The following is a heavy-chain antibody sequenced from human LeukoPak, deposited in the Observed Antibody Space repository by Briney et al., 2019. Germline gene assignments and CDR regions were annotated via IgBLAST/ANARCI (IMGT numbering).Heavy chain of an antibody. CDR3: ARSIDTIFYDY. Sequence: SETLSLTCTVSGGSISSDYWSWVRQPPGKGLEWIGYMFHSGSINYNPSLKSRVTMSVDTSKNQISLKLNSVTAADTAVYYCARSIDTIFYDYWGQGTLVTVSS. CDR1: GGSISSDY. D-gene: IGHD3-9*01. CDR2: MFHSGSI. J-gene: IGHJ4*02. V-gene: IGHV4-59*08.